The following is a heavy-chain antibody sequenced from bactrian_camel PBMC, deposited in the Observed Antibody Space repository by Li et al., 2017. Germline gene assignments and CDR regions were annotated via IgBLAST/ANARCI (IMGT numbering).Heavy chain of an antibody. CDR3: VRDGFGDNWVFGY. CDR1: GFTFTNTW. J-gene: IGHJ6*01. CDR2: IYTGDGST. D-gene: IGHD8*01. Sequence: QLVESGGGFVQPGGSLRLSCATSGFTFTNTWMHWVRQAPGIGLEWVSSIYTGDGSTNTADSVKGRFTISRDNAKNTMYLQMNSLKPEDTAVYSCVRDGFGDNWVFGYWGRGTQVTVS. V-gene: IGHV3S19*01.